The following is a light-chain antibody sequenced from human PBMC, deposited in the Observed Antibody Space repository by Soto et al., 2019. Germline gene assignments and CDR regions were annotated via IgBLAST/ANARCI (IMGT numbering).Light chain of an antibody. CDR3: QQRRNWLK. CDR1: QSVSSY. J-gene: IGKJ4*01. Sequence: ESVVTQSPGTLSLYPGERATLSCRASQSVSSYLAWYQQKPGQAPRLLIYDASNRATGIPARFSGSGSGTDFTLTICSLEPEDFAVYYCQQRRNWLKVGGGTKV. CDR2: DAS. V-gene: IGKV3-11*01.